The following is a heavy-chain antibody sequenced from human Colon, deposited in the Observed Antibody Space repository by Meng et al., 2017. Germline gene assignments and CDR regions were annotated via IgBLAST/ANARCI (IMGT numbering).Heavy chain of an antibody. CDR1: GYSFTSYG. CDR2: IYPADGNR. CDR3: ARDERGGPYYFDY. Sequence: QVPLVQSGAELKQPGASVTVSCQASGYSFTSYGMHWLRQAPGQRPEWMGWIYPADGNRRYSQKFQDRLTITTDTFARTAYMELSSLRSEDTAVYFCARDERGGPYYFDYWGQGTLVTVSS. J-gene: IGHJ4*02. V-gene: IGHV1-3*01.